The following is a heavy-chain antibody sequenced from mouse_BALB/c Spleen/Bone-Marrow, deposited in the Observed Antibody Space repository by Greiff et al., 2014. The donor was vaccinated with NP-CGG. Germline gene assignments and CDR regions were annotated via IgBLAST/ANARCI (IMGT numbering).Heavy chain of an antibody. CDR2: IDPANGNT. V-gene: IGHV14-3*02. J-gene: IGHJ4*01. CDR3: ARYGNYCYAMDY. Sequence: EVLVVESGAELVKPGASVKLSCTASGFNIKDAYMHWVKQRPEQGLEWIGRIDPANGNTKYDPKFQGKATITADTSSNTAYLQLSSLTSEDTAVYYCARYGNYCYAMDYWGQGTSVTVSS. CDR1: GFNIKDAY. D-gene: IGHD2-1*01.